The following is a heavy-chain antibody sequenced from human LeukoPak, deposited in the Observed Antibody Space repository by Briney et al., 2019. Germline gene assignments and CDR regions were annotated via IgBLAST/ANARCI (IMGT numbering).Heavy chain of an antibody. Sequence: GGSLRLSCAASGFTFSSYAMSWVRQAPGKGLEWVSAISGSGGSTYYADSVKGRFTISRDNSKNTLYLQMNSLRAEDTAVYYCAKVGYCSSTSCYPFDAFDIWGQGTMVTVSS. CDR1: GFTFSSYA. CDR3: AKVGYCSSTSCYPFDAFDI. D-gene: IGHD2-2*01. V-gene: IGHV3-23*01. CDR2: ISGSGGST. J-gene: IGHJ3*02.